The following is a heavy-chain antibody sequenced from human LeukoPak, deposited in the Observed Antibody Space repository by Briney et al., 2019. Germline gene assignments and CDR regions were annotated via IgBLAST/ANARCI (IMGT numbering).Heavy chain of an antibody. D-gene: IGHD1-26*01. Sequence: VASVKVSCKASGYTFTGYYMHWVRQAPGQGLEWMGWINPNSGGTNYAQKFQGRVTMTRDTSISTAYMELSRLRSDDTAVYYCAKSRIVGAHCLDYCGQGTLVTVSS. CDR3: AKSRIVGAHCLDY. CDR2: INPNSGGT. CDR1: GYTFTGYY. V-gene: IGHV1-2*02. J-gene: IGHJ4*02.